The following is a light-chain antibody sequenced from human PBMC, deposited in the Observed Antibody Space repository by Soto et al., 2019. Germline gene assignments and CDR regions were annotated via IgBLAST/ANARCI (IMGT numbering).Light chain of an antibody. CDR3: CSYAGNYTFV. V-gene: IGLV2-11*01. J-gene: IGLJ2*01. CDR2: AVS. Sequence: QSALTQPRSVSGSPGQAVTISCTGTSSDVGGYNYVSWYQQHPGKAPKLMIYAVSKRPSGVHDRFSGSKSGNTASLTISGLQAEDEADYYCCSYAGNYTFVFGGGTKLTVL. CDR1: SSDVGGYNY.